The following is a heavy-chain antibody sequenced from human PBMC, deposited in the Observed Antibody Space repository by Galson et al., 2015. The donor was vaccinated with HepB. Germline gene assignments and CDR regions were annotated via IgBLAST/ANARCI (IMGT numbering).Heavy chain of an antibody. CDR1: GFTFSDYY. Sequence: SLRLSCAASGFTFSDYYMSWIRQAPGEGLVWVSYSTGSGTTMFYADSVRGRFTVSRDNAKNSLYLQMNSLRAEDTAVYYCARDGRSGSSYTTMAVWGQATTVTVSS. V-gene: IGHV3-11*01. D-gene: IGHD6-6*01. CDR2: STGSGTTM. J-gene: IGHJ6*02. CDR3: ARDGRSGSSYTTMAV.